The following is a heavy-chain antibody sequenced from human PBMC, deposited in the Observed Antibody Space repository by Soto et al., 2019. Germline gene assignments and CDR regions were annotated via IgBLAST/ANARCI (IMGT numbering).Heavy chain of an antibody. Sequence: QVQLVESGGGVVQPGRSLRLSCAASGFTFSSYAIHWVRQAPGKGLEWVAVISYDGSNKYYADSVKGRLTISRDNSKNMVYLQMNSLRAEDTAVYYCAKHLHGGGGPPWGQGTLVTVSS. J-gene: IGHJ5*02. V-gene: IGHV3-30*18. CDR2: ISYDGSNK. CDR3: AKHLHGGGGPP. D-gene: IGHD3-16*01. CDR1: GFTFSSYA.